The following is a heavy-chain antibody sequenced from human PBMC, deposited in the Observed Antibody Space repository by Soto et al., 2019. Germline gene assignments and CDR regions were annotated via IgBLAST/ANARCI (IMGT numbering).Heavy chain of an antibody. J-gene: IGHJ3*02. Sequence: SVKVSCKASGGTFSSYAISWVRQAPGQGLEWMGGIIPIFGTANYAQKFQGRVTITADKSTSTAYMELSSLRSEDTAVYYCARDKGITMVVGYAFDIWGQGTMVTVSS. V-gene: IGHV1-69*06. CDR2: IIPIFGTA. D-gene: IGHD3-22*01. CDR1: GGTFSSYA. CDR3: ARDKGITMVVGYAFDI.